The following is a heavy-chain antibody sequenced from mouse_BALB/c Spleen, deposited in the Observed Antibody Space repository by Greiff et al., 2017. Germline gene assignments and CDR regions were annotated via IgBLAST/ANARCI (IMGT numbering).Heavy chain of an antibody. CDR1: GYTFTSYY. V-gene: IGHV1S81*02. CDR2: INPSNGGT. Sequence: QVQLQQSGAELVKPGASVKLSCKASGYTFTSYYMYWVKQRPGQGLEWIGGINPSNGGTNFNEKFKSKATLTVDKSSSTAYMQLSSLTSEDSAVYYCTRSVGSSYDYWGQGTTLTVSS. J-gene: IGHJ2*01. D-gene: IGHD1-1*01. CDR3: TRSVGSSYDY.